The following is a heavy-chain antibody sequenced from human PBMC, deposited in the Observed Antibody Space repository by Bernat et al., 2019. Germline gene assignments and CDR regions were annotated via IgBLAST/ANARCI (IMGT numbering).Heavy chain of an antibody. J-gene: IGHJ4*02. CDR1: GFTFSSYG. Sequence: QVQLVESGGGVVQPGRSLRLSCAASGFTFSSYGMHWVRQAPGKGLEWVAVISYDGSNKYYADSAKGRFTISRDNSKNTLYLQMNSLRAEDTAVYYCAKDPMFWSGYSDNWGQGTLVTVSS. CDR2: ISYDGSNK. CDR3: AKDPMFWSGYSDN. D-gene: IGHD3-3*01. V-gene: IGHV3-30*18.